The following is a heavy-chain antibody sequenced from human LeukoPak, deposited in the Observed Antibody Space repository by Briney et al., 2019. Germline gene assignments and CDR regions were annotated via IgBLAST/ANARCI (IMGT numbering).Heavy chain of an antibody. D-gene: IGHD4-17*01. CDR1: GFTFRNAW. Sequence: GGSLRLSCAASGFTFRNAWMSWVRQAPGKGLEWVGRIKSRTDDGTIEYAAPVKGRFSISRDDSKNTLYLQINSLKTEDTAVYYCADLGDYAVGWGQGTLVTVSS. CDR2: IKSRTDDGTI. J-gene: IGHJ4*02. CDR3: ADLGDYAVG. V-gene: IGHV3-15*01.